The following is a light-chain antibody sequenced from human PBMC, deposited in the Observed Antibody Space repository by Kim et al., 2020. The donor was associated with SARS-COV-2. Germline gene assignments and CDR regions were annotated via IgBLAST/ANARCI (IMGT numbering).Light chain of an antibody. CDR3: NSRDSSGNDVV. CDR2: GKN. J-gene: IGLJ2*01. CDR1: SLRSYY. Sequence: SSELTQDPAVSVALGQTVRITCQGDSLRSYYASWYQQKPGQAPVLVIHGKNSRPSGIPDRFSGSSSGNTASLTITGAQAEDEADYYCNSRDSSGNDVVFGGGTQLTVL. V-gene: IGLV3-19*01.